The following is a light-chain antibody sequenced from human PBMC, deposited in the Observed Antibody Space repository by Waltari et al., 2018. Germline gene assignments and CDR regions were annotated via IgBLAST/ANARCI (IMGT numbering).Light chain of an antibody. CDR2: DVS. Sequence: QSALTQPAPVSGSPGQSITISCTGTSTDAGRSDYVSWYQQHPGKAPRLMIFDVSKRPSGVFNRFSGSKSGNTASLSISGLQAEDEADYYCSSYTSSTTSYVFGTGTKVTVL. CDR1: STDAGRSDY. J-gene: IGLJ1*01. V-gene: IGLV2-14*01. CDR3: SSYTSSTTSYV.